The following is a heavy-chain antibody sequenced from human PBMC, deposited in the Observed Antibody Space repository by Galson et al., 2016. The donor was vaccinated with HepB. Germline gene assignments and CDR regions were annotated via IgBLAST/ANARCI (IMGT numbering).Heavy chain of an antibody. J-gene: IGHJ6*02. Sequence: SVKVSCKASGGSFTNDAVSWVRQAPGQGLEWMGGIIPLYNIPTYAQKFQGRVTITADKSTNTAYLALNSLRSEDTAVYYCARGERYLQSPYYNYGLDVWGLGTTVTVSS. D-gene: IGHD4-11*01. CDR3: ARGERYLQSPYYNYGLDV. V-gene: IGHV1-69*10. CDR2: IIPLYNIP. CDR1: GGSFTNDA.